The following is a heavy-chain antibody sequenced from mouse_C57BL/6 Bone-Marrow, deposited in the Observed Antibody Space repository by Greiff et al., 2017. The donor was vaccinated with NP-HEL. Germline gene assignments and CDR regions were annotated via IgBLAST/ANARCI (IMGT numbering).Heavy chain of an antibody. CDR3: ARHYYSNYFDY. J-gene: IGHJ2*01. D-gene: IGHD2-5*01. CDR1: GFTFSSYG. CDR2: ISSCGSYT. Sequence: EVQRVESGGDLVKPGGSLKLSCAASGFTFSSYGMSWVRQTPDKRLEWVATISSCGSYTYYPDSVKGRFTISRDNAKNTLYLQMSSLKSEDTAMYYCARHYYSNYFDYWGQGTTLTVSS. V-gene: IGHV5-6*01.